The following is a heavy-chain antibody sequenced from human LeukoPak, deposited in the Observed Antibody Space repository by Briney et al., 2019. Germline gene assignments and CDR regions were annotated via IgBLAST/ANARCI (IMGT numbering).Heavy chain of an antibody. J-gene: IGHJ4*02. CDR1: GGTFSSYA. D-gene: IGHD2-2*01. Sequence: SVKVSCKASGGTFSSYAISWVRQAPGQGPEWMGGIIPIFGTANYAQKFQGRVTITADESTSTAYMELSSLRSEDTAVYYCARGGVVPAAMYYFDYWGQGTLVTVSS. CDR3: ARGGVVPAAMYYFDY. CDR2: IIPIFGTA. V-gene: IGHV1-69*01.